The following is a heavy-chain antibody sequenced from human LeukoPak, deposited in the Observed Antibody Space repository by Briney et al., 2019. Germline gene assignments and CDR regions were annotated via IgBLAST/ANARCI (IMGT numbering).Heavy chain of an antibody. V-gene: IGHV3-23*01. J-gene: IGHJ2*01. CDR3: AHPTEYSCCWHANYCIRCDLPASAFLLNRSSDL. CDR2: ISASGGST. D-gene: IGHD4/OR15-4a*01. Sequence: GNGLEWVSAISASGGSTYYADSVKGRFTISRGNSKNTLYLQMNSLRAEDTAVYYCAHPTEYSCCWHANYCIRCDLPASAFLLNRSSDL.